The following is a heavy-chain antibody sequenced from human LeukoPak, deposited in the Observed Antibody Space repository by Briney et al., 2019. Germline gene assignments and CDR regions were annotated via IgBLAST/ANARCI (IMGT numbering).Heavy chain of an antibody. CDR2: IIPIFGTA. Sequence: GASVKVSCKASGGTLSSYAISWVRQAPGQGLEWMGGIIPIFGTANYAQKFQGRVTITTDESTSTAYMELRSLRSDDTAVYYCARDRYYGMDVWGQGTTVTVSS. CDR1: GGTLSSYA. V-gene: IGHV1-69*05. CDR3: ARDRYYGMDV. J-gene: IGHJ6*02.